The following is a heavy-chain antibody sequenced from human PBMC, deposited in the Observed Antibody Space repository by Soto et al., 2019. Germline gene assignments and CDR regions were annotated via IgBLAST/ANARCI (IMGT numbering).Heavy chain of an antibody. V-gene: IGHV1-3*01. Sequence: GASVKVSCKASGYTFTSYAMHWVRQAPGQRLEWMGWINAGNGNTKYSQKFQGRVTITRDTSASTAYMELSSLRSEDTAVYYCASPPTTGNYYYYGMDVWGQGTTVTVSS. J-gene: IGHJ6*02. CDR3: ASPPTTGNYYYYGMDV. D-gene: IGHD4-17*01. CDR2: INAGNGNT. CDR1: GYTFTSYA.